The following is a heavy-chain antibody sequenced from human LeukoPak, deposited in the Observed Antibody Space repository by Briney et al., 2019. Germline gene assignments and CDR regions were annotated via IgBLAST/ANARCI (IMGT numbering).Heavy chain of an antibody. J-gene: IGHJ6*02. CDR1: GFTFSSYA. Sequence: PGGSLRLSCAASGFTFSSYAMSWVRQAPGQGLEWMGGIIPIFGTANYAQKFQGRVTITADESTSTAYMELSSLRSEDTAVYYCARKIVPARRVYYYYYGMDVWGQGTTVTVSS. CDR3: ARKIVPARRVYYYYYGMDV. D-gene: IGHD2-2*01. V-gene: IGHV1-69*01. CDR2: IIPIFGTA.